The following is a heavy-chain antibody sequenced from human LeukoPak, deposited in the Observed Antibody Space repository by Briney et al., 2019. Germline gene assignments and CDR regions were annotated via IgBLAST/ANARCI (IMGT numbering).Heavy chain of an antibody. CDR2: INHSGST. CDR1: GGSFSGYY. Sequence: SETLSLTCAVYGGSFSGYYWSWIRQPPGKGLEWIGEINHSGSTNYNPSLKSRVTISVDTSKNQCSLKLSSVTAADTAVYYCARHGGYCSSTSCYEVHWFDPWGQGTLVTVSS. V-gene: IGHV4-34*01. CDR3: ARHGGYCSSTSCYEVHWFDP. J-gene: IGHJ5*02. D-gene: IGHD2-2*01.